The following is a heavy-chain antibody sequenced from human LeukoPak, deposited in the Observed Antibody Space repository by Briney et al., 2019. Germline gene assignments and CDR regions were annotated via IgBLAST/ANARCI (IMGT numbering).Heavy chain of an antibody. J-gene: IGHJ6*02. CDR2: IIPILGIA. V-gene: IGHV1-69*04. CDR1: GGTFSSYA. Sequence: GSSVKVSCKASGGTFSSYAISWVRQAPGQGLEWMGRIIPILGIANYAQKFQGRVTITADKSTSTAYMELSSLRSEDTAVYYCARVHGDYPSYYYGMDVWGQGTTVTVSS. CDR3: ARVHGDYPSYYYGMDV. D-gene: IGHD4-17*01.